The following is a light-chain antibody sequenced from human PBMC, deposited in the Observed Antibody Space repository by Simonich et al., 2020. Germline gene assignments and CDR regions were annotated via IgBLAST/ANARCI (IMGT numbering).Light chain of an antibody. CDR3: MQSIQLPLT. Sequence: IVMTQTPLSLSVTPGQPASISCTSSQRLLPSDGKTYLYWYLQKPGQSPQLLIYEGSNRFSGVPDRFSGSGSGTDFTLKISRVEAEDVGVYYCMQSIQLPLTFGGGTKVEIK. V-gene: IGKV2D-29*02. CDR2: EGS. J-gene: IGKJ4*01. CDR1: QRLLPSDGKTY.